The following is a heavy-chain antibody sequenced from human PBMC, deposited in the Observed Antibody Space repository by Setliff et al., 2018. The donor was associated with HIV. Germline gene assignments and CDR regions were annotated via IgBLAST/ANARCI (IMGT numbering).Heavy chain of an antibody. Sequence: SETLSLTCTVSGYSISSGYYWGWIRQPPGKGLEWIGSIYHSGSTYYNPSLKSRVTISVDTSKNQFSLKLSSVTAADTAVYYCASRWGSYYDTNGHPFDYWGQGTLVTVSS. J-gene: IGHJ4*02. CDR2: IYHSGST. V-gene: IGHV4-38-2*02. D-gene: IGHD3-22*01. CDR1: GYSISSGYY. CDR3: ASRWGSYYDTNGHPFDY.